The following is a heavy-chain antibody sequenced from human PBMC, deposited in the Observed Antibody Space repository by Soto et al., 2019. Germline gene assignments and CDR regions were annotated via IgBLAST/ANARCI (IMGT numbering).Heavy chain of an antibody. CDR2: INPRDDTT. CDR1: GYTFTSYY. J-gene: IGHJ4*02. CDR3: VRVSPFSTGPDY. D-gene: IGHD3-9*01. Sequence: ASVKVSCKASGYTFTSYYMHWVRQAPGQGLEWMGIINPRDDTTYYPQKFQGRVTMTRDTSTSTVYMEASSLRSEDTALYYCVRVSPFSTGPDYWGQGTLVTVSS. V-gene: IGHV1-46*03.